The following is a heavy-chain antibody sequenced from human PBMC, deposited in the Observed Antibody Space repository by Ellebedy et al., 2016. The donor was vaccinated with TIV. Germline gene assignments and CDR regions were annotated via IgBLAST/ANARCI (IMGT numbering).Heavy chain of an antibody. Sequence: ASVKVSCXASGYSFPGYYIHWVRQAPGQGLEWMGWINPNSGGTNYAQKFQGRVTMTRDTSINTAYMELSRLRSDDTAVYYCARDRYYDSSLDHWGQGTLVTVSS. V-gene: IGHV1-2*02. CDR2: INPNSGGT. CDR3: ARDRYYDSSLDH. CDR1: GYSFPGYY. D-gene: IGHD3-22*01. J-gene: IGHJ4*02.